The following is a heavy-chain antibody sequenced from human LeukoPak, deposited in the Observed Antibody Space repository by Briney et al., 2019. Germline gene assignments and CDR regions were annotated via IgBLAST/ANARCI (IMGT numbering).Heavy chain of an antibody. Sequence: SETLSLTCTVSGGSTSSYYWSWIRQPPGKGLEWIGYIYYSGSTNYNPSLKSRVTISVDTSKNQFSLRLSSVTAADTAVYYCARHEGLLIKAWGQGTLVTVSS. CDR3: ARHEGLLIKA. CDR2: IYYSGST. D-gene: IGHD3/OR15-3a*01. CDR1: GGSTSSYY. V-gene: IGHV4-59*08. J-gene: IGHJ5*02.